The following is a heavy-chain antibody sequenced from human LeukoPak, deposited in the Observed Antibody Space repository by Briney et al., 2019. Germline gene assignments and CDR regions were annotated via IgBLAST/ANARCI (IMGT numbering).Heavy chain of an antibody. CDR3: ARGVWVVVVPAAAPYLDY. V-gene: IGHV4-34*01. CDR1: GGSFSGYY. Sequence: SETLSLTCAVYGGSFSGYYWSWIRQPPGKGLEWIGEINHSGGTNYNPYLTSRVTISVDTSKNQFSLKLSSVTAADTAVYYWARGVWVVVVPAAAPYLDYWGQGTLVTVSS. D-gene: IGHD2-2*01. CDR2: INHSGGT. J-gene: IGHJ4*02.